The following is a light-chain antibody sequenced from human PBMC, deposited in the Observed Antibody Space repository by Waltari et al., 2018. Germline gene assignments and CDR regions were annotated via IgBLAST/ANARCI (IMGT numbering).Light chain of an antibody. V-gene: IGKV4-1*01. CDR2: WAS. J-gene: IGKJ3*01. CDR3: QQYYSTPFT. CDR1: QSVLHSSNNENS. Sequence: DILMTQSPDSLGVSLGERATIHSKSSQSVLHSSNNENSFTWYQQKPGPPPKLLIYWASTRESGVPDRFSGSGSGTDFTLTINSLQTEDVAVYYCQQYYSTPFTFGPGTKVDIK.